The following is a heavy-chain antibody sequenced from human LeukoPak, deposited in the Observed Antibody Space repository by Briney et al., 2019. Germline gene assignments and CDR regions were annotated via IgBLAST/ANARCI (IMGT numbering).Heavy chain of an antibody. Sequence: GGSLRLSCAASRFTFSSYSMNWVRQAPGKGLEWVSSISSSGSYIYYADSVKGRFTISRDNAKNSLYLQMNSLRAEDTAVYYCAKEGATMVRGVMPDAFDIWGQGTMVTVSS. CDR3: AKEGATMVRGVMPDAFDI. J-gene: IGHJ3*02. CDR2: ISSSGSYI. CDR1: RFTFSSYS. V-gene: IGHV3-21*01. D-gene: IGHD3-10*01.